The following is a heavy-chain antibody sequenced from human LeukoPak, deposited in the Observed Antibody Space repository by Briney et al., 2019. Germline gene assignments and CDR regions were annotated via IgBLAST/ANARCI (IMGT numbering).Heavy chain of an antibody. J-gene: IGHJ4*02. Sequence: SETLSLTCTVSGDSISSSSYYWDWIRQPPGKGLEWIASIYYSGSTYYNPSLKSRVTISVDTSKNQFSLKLSSVTAADTAVYYCASCPWFGEDVGYWGQGTLVTVSS. CDR3: ASCPWFGEDVGY. D-gene: IGHD3-10*01. CDR2: IYYSGST. V-gene: IGHV4-39*07. CDR1: GDSISSSSYY.